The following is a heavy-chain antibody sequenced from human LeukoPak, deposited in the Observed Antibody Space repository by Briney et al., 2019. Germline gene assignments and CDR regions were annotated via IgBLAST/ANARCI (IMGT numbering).Heavy chain of an antibody. CDR3: GRGDKSFNP. V-gene: IGHV1-2*02. Sequence: GASVKVSCKASGYTFTGYYIHWVRQAPGQRLEWMGCINPNNGDTNYAQKFQDRFTMTRDTSISTAYMELNSLRSDDTAVYYCGRGDKSFNPWGQGTLVTVSS. J-gene: IGHJ5*02. CDR2: INPNNGDT. CDR1: GYTFTGYY.